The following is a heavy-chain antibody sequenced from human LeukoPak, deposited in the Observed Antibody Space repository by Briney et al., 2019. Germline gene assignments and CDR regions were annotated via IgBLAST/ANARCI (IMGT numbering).Heavy chain of an antibody. V-gene: IGHV4-59*08. D-gene: IGHD6-19*01. CDR1: GGSISSYY. CDR2: IYYSGST. Sequence: PSETLSLTCTVSGGSISSYYWSWIRQPPGKGLEWIGYIYYSGSTNYNPSLKSRVTISVDTSKNQFSLKLSSVTAADTAVYYCASFVSPYSSGWWYFDYWGQGTLVTVSS. CDR3: ASFVSPYSSGWWYFDY. J-gene: IGHJ4*02.